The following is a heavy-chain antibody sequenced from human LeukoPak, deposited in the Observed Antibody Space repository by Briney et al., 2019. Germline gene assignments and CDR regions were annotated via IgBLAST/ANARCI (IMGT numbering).Heavy chain of an antibody. Sequence: SETLSLTCAVYGGSFSGYYWSWIRQPPGKGLEWIGEINHSGSTNYNPSLKSRVTISVDTSKNQFSLNLSSVTAADTAVYYCARVNLYTSSLFLDYWGQGTLVTVSS. D-gene: IGHD6-13*01. CDR1: GGSFSGYY. J-gene: IGHJ4*02. V-gene: IGHV4-34*01. CDR2: INHSGST. CDR3: ARVNLYTSSLFLDY.